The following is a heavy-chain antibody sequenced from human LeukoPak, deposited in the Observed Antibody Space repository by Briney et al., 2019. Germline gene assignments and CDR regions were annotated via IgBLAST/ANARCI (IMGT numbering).Heavy chain of an antibody. V-gene: IGHV7-4-1*02. Sequence: ASVKVSCKASAYTFTSYAINWVRQAPGQGLEWMEWINTNIGNPTYAQGFTGRFVFSLDTSVSTAYLQISSLKAEDTAVYYCARDLPGTNWGQGTLVTVSS. CDR1: AYTFTSYA. J-gene: IGHJ4*02. CDR3: ARDLPGTN. CDR2: INTNIGNP. D-gene: IGHD2-2*01.